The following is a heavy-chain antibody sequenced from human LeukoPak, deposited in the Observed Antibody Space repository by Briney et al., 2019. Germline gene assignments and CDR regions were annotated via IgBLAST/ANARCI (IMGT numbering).Heavy chain of an antibody. CDR2: IYHSGST. V-gene: IGHV4-4*02. CDR1: GGSISSSNW. J-gene: IGHJ3*02. CDR3: ATLSEVDAFDI. Sequence: SETLSLTCAVSGGSISSSNWWTWVRQPPGKGLEWIGEIYHSGSTNYNPSLKSRVTISVDKSKNQFSLKLSSVTAADTAVYYCATLSEVDAFDIWGQGTMVTVSS.